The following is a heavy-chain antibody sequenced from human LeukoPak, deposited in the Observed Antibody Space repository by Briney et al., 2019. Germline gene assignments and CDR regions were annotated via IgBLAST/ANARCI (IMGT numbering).Heavy chain of an antibody. Sequence: SETLSLTCTVSGGSISSSSYYWGWIRQPPGKGLEWIGSMYYSGSTYYNPSLKSRVTISVDTSKNQFSLKLSSVTAADTAVYYCARGRSLHCSDYWGQGTLVTVSS. CDR3: ARGRSLHCSDY. CDR1: GGSISSSSYY. V-gene: IGHV4-39*01. J-gene: IGHJ4*02. CDR2: MYYSGST.